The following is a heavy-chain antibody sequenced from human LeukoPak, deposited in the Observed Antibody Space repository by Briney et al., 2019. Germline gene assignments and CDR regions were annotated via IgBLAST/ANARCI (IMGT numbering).Heavy chain of an antibody. J-gene: IGHJ3*02. CDR1: GYTFTGYY. D-gene: IGHD6-13*01. CDR2: INPNSGGT. V-gene: IGHV1-2*02. Sequence: ASVKVSCKASGYTFTGYYMHWVRQVPGQGLEWMGWINPNSGGTNYAQKFQGRVTMTRDTSISTAYMELSRLRSDDTAVYYCARLTIAPYSSSWYTIENTPDAFDIWGQGTMVTVSS. CDR3: ARLTIAPYSSSWYTIENTPDAFDI.